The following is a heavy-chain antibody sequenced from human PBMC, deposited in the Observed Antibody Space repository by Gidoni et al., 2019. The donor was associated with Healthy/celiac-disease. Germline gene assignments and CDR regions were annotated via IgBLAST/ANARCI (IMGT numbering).Heavy chain of an antibody. Sequence: EVQLLESGGGLVQPGGSLRLSCAAAGFTFSSYAMSWVRQAPGKGLEGVSAISGSGGSTYYADSLKGRFTISRDNSNNTLYLQMNSLRAEDTAVYYCAKDWLSIVVVPAAIPGAFDIWGQGTMVTVSS. CDR1: GFTFSSYA. J-gene: IGHJ3*02. V-gene: IGHV3-23*01. CDR3: AKDWLSIVVVPAAIPGAFDI. CDR2: ISGSGGST. D-gene: IGHD2-2*02.